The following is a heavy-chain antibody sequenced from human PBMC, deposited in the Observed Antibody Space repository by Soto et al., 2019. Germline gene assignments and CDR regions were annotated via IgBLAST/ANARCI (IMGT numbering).Heavy chain of an antibody. CDR3: AKHQVPAAENCSMDV. CDR2: ASSSSIYI. D-gene: IGHD2-2*01. J-gene: IGHJ6*02. Sequence: PGGSLRLSCAASGFTFGSFSMNWVRQAPGKGLEWVAAASSSSIYINYAASVKGRFTISKDKAKNSLFLQMSSLRAEDTALYYCAKHQVPAAENCSMDVWGRGTTVTVSS. V-gene: IGHV3-21*01. CDR1: GFTFGSFS.